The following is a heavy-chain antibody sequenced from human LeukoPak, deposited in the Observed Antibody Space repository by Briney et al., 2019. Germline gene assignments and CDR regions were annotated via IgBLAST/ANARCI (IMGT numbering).Heavy chain of an antibody. V-gene: IGHV4-59*01. Sequence: PSETLSLTCTVSGGSISNYYWSWIRQPPGKGLECIGYIYYTGSTNYNPSLKSRVTISADTSNNQLSLKLSSVTAADTAVYYCARDKRTYCSSTSCPDYYYGMDVWGQGTTVTVSS. CDR3: ARDKRTYCSSTSCPDYYYGMDV. CDR2: IYYTGST. D-gene: IGHD2-2*01. CDR1: GGSISNYY. J-gene: IGHJ6*02.